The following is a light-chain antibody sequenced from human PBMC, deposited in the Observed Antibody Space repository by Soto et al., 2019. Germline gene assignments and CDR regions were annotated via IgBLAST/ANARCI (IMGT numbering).Light chain of an antibody. J-gene: IGKJ1*01. CDR2: VAS. V-gene: IGKV3-20*01. CDR1: QSVNSNY. Sequence: EIVLTQSPGTLSLSPGERATLSCRASQSVNSNYLAWYQRKPGQAPRLLIYVASNRTNDIPYRFSASGSGTDLTITITRLEAEDFAVYYCPQYDSTPPTFGHGTKVEVK. CDR3: PQYDSTPPT.